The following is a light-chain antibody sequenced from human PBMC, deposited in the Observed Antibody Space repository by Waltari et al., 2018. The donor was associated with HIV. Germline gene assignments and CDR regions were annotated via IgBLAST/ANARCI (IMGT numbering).Light chain of an antibody. CDR2: GDA. CDR1: SSNIGAGYD. J-gene: IGLJ2*01. V-gene: IGLV1-40*01. Sequence: QSVLTQPPSVSGAPGQRITISCTGSSSNIGAGYDVHWYQHLPGTAPKLLSHGDANRPSGVPDRFSASRSGTSAAPAITGLQAEDEGDYYCHAFDSSLSGWVFGGRTKLTVL. CDR3: HAFDSSLSGWV.